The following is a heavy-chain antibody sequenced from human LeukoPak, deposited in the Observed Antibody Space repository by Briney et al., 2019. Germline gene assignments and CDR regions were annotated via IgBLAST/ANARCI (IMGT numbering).Heavy chain of an antibody. CDR3: ATSPRNWGFDY. D-gene: IGHD7-27*01. CDR2: VNPNSGNT. CDR1: GYTFTSYD. V-gene: IGHV1-8*01. J-gene: IGHJ4*02. Sequence: ASVKVSCKASGYTFTSYDINWVRQATGQGLEWMGWVNPNSGNTGYAQKFQGRVTMTRDPSISTVYMELSSLRSEDTAVYYCATSPRNWGFDYWGQGTLVTVSS.